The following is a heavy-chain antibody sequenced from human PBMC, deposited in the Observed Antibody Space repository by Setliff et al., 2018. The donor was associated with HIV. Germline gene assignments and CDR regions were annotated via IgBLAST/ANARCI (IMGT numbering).Heavy chain of an antibody. CDR3: ATSIHTRGAIDF. J-gene: IGHJ4*02. D-gene: IGHD1-26*01. CDR1: GFTFSDYE. V-gene: IGHV3-48*03. CDR2: ISHSGATI. Sequence: LRLSCSASGFTFSDYEINWVRQAPGKGLEWISYISHSGATIYYADSVKGRFTISRDNRNKFLYLQMNSLSAEDTALYYCATSIHTRGAIDFWGQGTLVTVSS.